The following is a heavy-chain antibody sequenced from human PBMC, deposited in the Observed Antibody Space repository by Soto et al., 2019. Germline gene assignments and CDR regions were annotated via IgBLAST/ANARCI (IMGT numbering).Heavy chain of an antibody. Sequence: PSETLSLTCAVSGYSISTGYYWGWIRQPPGKGLEWIGSIYHTGYTYYNPSLKSRVTISVDTSNNKFSLTLSSVTAADTAVYYCASLSPGIAVEVWGQGTTVTVSS. CDR1: GYSISTGYY. D-gene: IGHD6-13*01. CDR2: IYHTGYT. CDR3: ASLSPGIAVEV. J-gene: IGHJ6*02. V-gene: IGHV4-38-2*01.